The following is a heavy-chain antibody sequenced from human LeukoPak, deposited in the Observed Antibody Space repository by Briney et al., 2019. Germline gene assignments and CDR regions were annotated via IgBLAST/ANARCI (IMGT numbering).Heavy chain of an antibody. CDR3: ARTVTTYGFDY. V-gene: IGHV4-39*01. CDR1: GGSISSSSYY. Sequence: SETLSLTCTVSGGSISSSSYYWGWIRQPPGKGLEWIGSIYYSGSTYYNPSLKSRVTISVDTSKNQFSLKLSSVTAADTAVYYCARTVTTYGFDYWGQGTLVTVSS. CDR2: IYYSGST. D-gene: IGHD4-17*01. J-gene: IGHJ4*02.